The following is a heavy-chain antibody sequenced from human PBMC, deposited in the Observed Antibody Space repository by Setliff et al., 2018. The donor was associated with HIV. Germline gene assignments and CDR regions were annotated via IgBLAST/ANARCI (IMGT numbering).Heavy chain of an antibody. Sequence: PSETLSLTCTVSGGSISSSGDYWSWVRQHPGKGLEWIGYIYYTGSTYSNPSLQSRVRISVDTSKNQFSLRLSSVTAADTAVYYCARRIAFDIWGQGTMVTVSS. V-gene: IGHV4-31*03. CDR2: IYYTGST. J-gene: IGHJ3*02. CDR3: ARRIAFDI. CDR1: GGSISSSGDY.